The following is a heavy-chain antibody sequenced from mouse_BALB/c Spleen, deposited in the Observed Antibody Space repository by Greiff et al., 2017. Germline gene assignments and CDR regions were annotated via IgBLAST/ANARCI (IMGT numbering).Heavy chain of an antibody. CDR1: GFTFSSFG. Sequence: EVKLVESGGGLVQPGGSRKLSCAASGFTFSSFGMHWVRQAPEKGLEWVAYISSGSSTIYYADTVKGRFTISRDNPKNTLFLQMTSLRSEDTAMYYCARNPPDYYGSSYWFADWGQGTLVTVSA. D-gene: IGHD1-1*01. CDR2: ISSGSSTI. CDR3: ARNPPDYYGSSYWFAD. V-gene: IGHV5-17*02. J-gene: IGHJ3*01.